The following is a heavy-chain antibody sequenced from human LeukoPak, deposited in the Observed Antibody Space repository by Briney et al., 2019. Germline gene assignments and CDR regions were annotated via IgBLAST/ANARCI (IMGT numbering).Heavy chain of an antibody. CDR1: GFPFNSYA. V-gene: IGHV3-23*01. D-gene: IGHD6-13*01. J-gene: IGHJ4*02. CDR2: FFGGGGST. CDR3: AKDRDSPYYSSSWYYFDY. Sequence: GFLELSCAAPGFPFNSYAMSWVRQAPGKGPEWVPAFFGGGGSTYYADSVKGRFTISRDNSKNTLYLQMNSLRAEDTAVYYCAKDRDSPYYSSSWYYFDYWGQGTLVTVSS.